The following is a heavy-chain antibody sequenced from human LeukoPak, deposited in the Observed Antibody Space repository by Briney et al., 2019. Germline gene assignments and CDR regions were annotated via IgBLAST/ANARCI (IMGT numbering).Heavy chain of an antibody. D-gene: IGHD3-16*01. V-gene: IGHV1-69*01. J-gene: IGHJ4*02. Sequence: GSSVKVSCKASGGTFSSYAISWVRQAPGQGLEWLGGIIPILGTANYAQKFQGRVTITADESTSTAYMELSSLRSEDTAVYYCARALHPFGVLAAAGYWGQGTLVTVSS. CDR2: IIPILGTA. CDR1: GGTFSSYA. CDR3: ARALHPFGVLAAAGY.